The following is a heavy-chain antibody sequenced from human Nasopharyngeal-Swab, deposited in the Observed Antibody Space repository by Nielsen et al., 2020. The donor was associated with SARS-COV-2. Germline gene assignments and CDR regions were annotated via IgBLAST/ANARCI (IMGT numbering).Heavy chain of an antibody. J-gene: IGHJ6*02. CDR3: ARRGYYYGMDV. V-gene: IGHV4-30-4*08. Sequence: SETLSLTCTVSGGSVTSGGYQWTWIRQHPGKALEWIGYIYYSGSTYYNPSLKSRVTISVDTSKNQFSLKLSSVTAADTAVYYCARRGYYYGMDVWGQGTTVTVSS. CDR2: IYYSGST. CDR1: GGSVTSGGYQ.